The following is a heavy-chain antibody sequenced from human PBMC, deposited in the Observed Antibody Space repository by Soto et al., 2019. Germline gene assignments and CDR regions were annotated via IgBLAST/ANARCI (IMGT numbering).Heavy chain of an antibody. D-gene: IGHD6-6*01. Sequence: QVQLQESGPGLVKPSETLSLTCTVSGGSISSYDWSWIRQPPGKGLEWIGYIYDSGSTNYNPSLKSRVTTSVDTSKNQLSLKLTSVTAADTAVYYCAAPPRYRGQGTLVTVSS. CDR3: AAPPRY. CDR2: IYDSGST. V-gene: IGHV4-59*01. J-gene: IGHJ4*02. CDR1: GGSISSYD.